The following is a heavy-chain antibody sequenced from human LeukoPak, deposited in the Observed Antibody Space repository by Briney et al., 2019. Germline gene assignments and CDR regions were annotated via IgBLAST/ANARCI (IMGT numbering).Heavy chain of an antibody. D-gene: IGHD3-9*01. CDR3: ARAQHPNFDWLLYYYYYYGMDV. J-gene: IGHJ6*02. V-gene: IGHV1-46*01. CDR2: INPSVGTT. Sequence: GASVKVSCKAFGYTFTTYYIHWVRQAPGQGLEWMGVINPSVGTTKSPDKFQGRVTMTTDTSTSTAYMELRSLRSDDTAVYYCARAQHPNFDWLLYYYYYYGMDVWGQGTTVTVSS. CDR1: GYTFTTYY.